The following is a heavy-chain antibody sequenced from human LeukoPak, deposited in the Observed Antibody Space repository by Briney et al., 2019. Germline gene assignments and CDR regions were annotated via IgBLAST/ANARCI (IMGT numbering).Heavy chain of an antibody. CDR2: INHSGST. V-gene: IGHV4-34*01. D-gene: IGHD1-26*01. CDR3: ARGQGGSSQLGAFDI. CDR1: GGSFSGYY. J-gene: IGHJ3*02. Sequence: SETLSLTCAVYGGSFSGYYWSWIRQPPGKGLEWIGEINHSGSTNYNPSLKSRVTISVDTSKNQFSLKLSSVTAADTAVYYCARGQGGSSQLGAFDIWGQGTMVTVSS.